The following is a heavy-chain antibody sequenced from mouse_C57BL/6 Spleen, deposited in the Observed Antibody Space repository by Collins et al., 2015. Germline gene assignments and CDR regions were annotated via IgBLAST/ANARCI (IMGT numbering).Heavy chain of an antibody. V-gene: IGHV9-3*01. CDR1: GYTFTTYG. CDR3: ARGEPLLLRSLYFDY. CDR2: INTYSGVP. Sequence: QIQLVQSGPELKKPGETVKISCKASGYTFTTYGMSWVKQAPGKGLKWMGWINTYSGVPTYADDFKGRFAFSLETSASTAYLQINNLKNEDTATYFCARGEPLLLRSLYFDYWGQGTTLTVSS. D-gene: IGHD1-1*01. J-gene: IGHJ2*01.